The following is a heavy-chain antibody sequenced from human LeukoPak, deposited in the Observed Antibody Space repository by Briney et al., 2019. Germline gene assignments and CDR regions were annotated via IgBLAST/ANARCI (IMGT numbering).Heavy chain of an antibody. J-gene: IGHJ3*02. V-gene: IGHV1-2*02. CDR2: INPNSGGT. CDR3: ARAHLKIRLGELSLYNDAFDI. CDR1: GYTFTGYY. Sequence: GASVKVSCKASGYTFTGYYMHWVRQAPGQGLEWMGWINPNSGGTNYAQKFQGRVTMTRDTSISTAYMELSRLRSDDTAVYYCARAHLKIRLGELSLYNDAFDIWGQGTMVTVSS. D-gene: IGHD3-16*02.